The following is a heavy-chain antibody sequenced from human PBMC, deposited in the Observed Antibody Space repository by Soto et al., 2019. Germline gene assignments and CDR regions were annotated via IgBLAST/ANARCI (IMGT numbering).Heavy chain of an antibody. CDR2: ISGSSSNI. V-gene: IGHV3-48*01. D-gene: IGHD3-10*01. CDR1: GFTFSNYS. Sequence: GGSLRLSCAASGFTFSNYSMSWVRQAPGKGLEWVSYISGSSSNIYYADSVKGRFTISRDNAKNSLYPQMNSLRAEDTAVYYCAKSRSANYYHFDYWGQGTLVTVSS. J-gene: IGHJ4*02. CDR3: AKSRSANYYHFDY.